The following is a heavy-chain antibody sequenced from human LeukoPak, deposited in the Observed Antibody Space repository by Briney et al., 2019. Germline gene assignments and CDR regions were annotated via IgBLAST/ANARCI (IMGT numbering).Heavy chain of an antibody. D-gene: IGHD2-2*01. J-gene: IGHJ4*02. CDR1: GFTFSTYA. CDR3: AKRGSYCSSTSCFFDY. Sequence: GGSLRLSCAASGFTFSTYAMGWVRQAPGKGLEWVSAISGSGGSTYYADSVKGRFTISRDNSKNTLYLQMNSLRAEDTAVYYCAKRGSYCSSTSCFFDYWGQGTLVTVSS. V-gene: IGHV3-23*01. CDR2: ISGSGGST.